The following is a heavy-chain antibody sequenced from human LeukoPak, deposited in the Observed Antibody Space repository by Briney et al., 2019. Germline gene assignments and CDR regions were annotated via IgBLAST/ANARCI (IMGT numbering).Heavy chain of an antibody. CDR1: DFTFSTYS. CDR2: ISSSSSYI. CDR3: ARGENNYGYYYFDY. Sequence: PGESLKISCAASDFTFSTYSMNWVRQAPGNGLEWVSSISSSSSYIYYADSVKGRFTISRDNAKNLLYLQMNSLRAEDTAVYYCARGENNYGYYYFDYWGQGTLVTVSS. D-gene: IGHD5-18*01. J-gene: IGHJ4*02. V-gene: IGHV3-21*01.